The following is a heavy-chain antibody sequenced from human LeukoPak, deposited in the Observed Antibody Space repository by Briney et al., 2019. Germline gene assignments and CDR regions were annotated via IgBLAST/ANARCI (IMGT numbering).Heavy chain of an antibody. J-gene: IGHJ4*02. CDR3: ARVQRRYLIHWCYFDY. V-gene: IGHV3-7*01. Sequence: GGSLRLSCAASGFTFSSYYMSWVRQAPGKGLEWVANIKKEGDGQYYVESVKGRFTISRDNVKNSLYLQMNSLRAEDTAVYYCARVQRRYLIHWCYFDYWGQGTLVTVSS. CDR1: GFTFSSYY. D-gene: IGHD5-18*01. CDR2: IKKEGDGQ.